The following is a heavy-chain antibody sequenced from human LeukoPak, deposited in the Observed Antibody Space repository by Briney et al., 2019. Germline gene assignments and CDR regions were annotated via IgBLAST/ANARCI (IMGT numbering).Heavy chain of an antibody. CDR3: ARRTYYYDSSGYGYFDY. V-gene: IGHV3-48*04. D-gene: IGHD3-22*01. Sequence: GGSLRLSCAASGFTFSSYGMSWVRQAPGKGLEWVSYISSSGSTIYYADSVKGRFTISRDNAKNSLYLQMNSLRAEDTAVYYCARRTYYYDSSGYGYFDYWGQGTLVTVSS. CDR2: ISSSGSTI. J-gene: IGHJ4*02. CDR1: GFTFSSYG.